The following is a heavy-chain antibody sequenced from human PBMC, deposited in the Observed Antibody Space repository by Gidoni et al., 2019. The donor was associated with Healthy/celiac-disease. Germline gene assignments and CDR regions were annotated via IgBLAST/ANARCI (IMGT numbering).Heavy chain of an antibody. CDR3: ARGAESDAFDI. D-gene: IGHD3-10*01. CDR2: IGTAGDT. Sequence: EVQLVESGGGLVQPGGSLRLSCAASGFTFSSYDMHWVRQATGKGLEWVSAIGTAGDTYYPGSVKGRFTSSRENAKNSLYLQMNSLRAGDTAVYYCARGAESDAFDIWGQGTMVTVSS. CDR1: GFTFSSYD. J-gene: IGHJ3*02. V-gene: IGHV3-13*01.